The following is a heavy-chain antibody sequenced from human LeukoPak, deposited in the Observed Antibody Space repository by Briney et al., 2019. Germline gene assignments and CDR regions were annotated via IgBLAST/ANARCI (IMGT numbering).Heavy chain of an antibody. D-gene: IGHD2-15*01. Sequence: GGSLRLSWTVSGFTVSSNSMSWVRQAPGKGLEWVSFIYSGTIHYSDSVKGRFTISRDNSKNTLYLQMNSLRAEDTAVYYCAKDQLNRFCSGGSCSATHDYWGQGTLVTVSS. CDR2: IYSGTI. J-gene: IGHJ4*02. CDR1: GFTVSSNS. CDR3: AKDQLNRFCSGGSCSATHDY. V-gene: IGHV3-53*01.